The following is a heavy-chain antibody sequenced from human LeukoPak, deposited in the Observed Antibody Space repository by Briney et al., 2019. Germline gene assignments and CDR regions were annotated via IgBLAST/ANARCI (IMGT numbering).Heavy chain of an antibody. Sequence: GGSLRLSCAASGFIFSDYWMHWVRQAPGKGLVWVSRINTDGTTTTYADSVKGRFTISRDNAKNTLHLQMNSLRVEDTAVYYCVSDHTGHDDYWGQGTLVTVSS. J-gene: IGHJ4*02. CDR2: INTDGTTT. V-gene: IGHV3-74*01. D-gene: IGHD1-1*01. CDR3: VSDHTGHDDY. CDR1: GFIFSDYW.